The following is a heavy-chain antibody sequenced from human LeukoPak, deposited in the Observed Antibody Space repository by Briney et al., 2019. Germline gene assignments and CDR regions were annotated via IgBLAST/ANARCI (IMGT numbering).Heavy chain of an antibody. CDR2: IYASGST. CDR1: GGSISSGSYY. D-gene: IGHD4-23*01. V-gene: IGHV4-61*02. J-gene: IGHJ5*02. CDR3: ARVPQLRVPYGGNSGSNWFDP. Sequence: SETLSLTCTVSGGSISSGSYYWSWIRQPAGKGLEWIGRIYASGSTKYNPSLKSRVTISVNTSKNQFSLKLSSVTAADTAVYYCARVPQLRVPYGGNSGSNWFDPWGQGTLVTVSS.